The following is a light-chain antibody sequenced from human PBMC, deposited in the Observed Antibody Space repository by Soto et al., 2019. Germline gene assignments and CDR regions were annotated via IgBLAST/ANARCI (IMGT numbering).Light chain of an antibody. CDR3: AAWDDSLNGRV. CDR2: SNN. J-gene: IGLJ2*01. CDR1: SSNIGSNP. V-gene: IGLV1-44*01. Sequence: QPVLTQPPSASGTPGQRVTISCSGSSSNIGSNPVNWYQQLPGTAPKLLIFSNNQRPSRVPDRFSGSKSGTSASLAISGLQSEDEADYYCAAWDDSLNGRVFGGGTKLTVL.